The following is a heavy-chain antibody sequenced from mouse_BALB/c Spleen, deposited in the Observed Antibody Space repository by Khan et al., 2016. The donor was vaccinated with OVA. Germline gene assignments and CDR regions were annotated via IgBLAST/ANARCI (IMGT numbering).Heavy chain of an antibody. V-gene: IGHV9-1*02. J-gene: IGHJ2*01. CDR3: ARHGYCESFFLDF. CDR1: GYTFTDFR. CDR2: INTFTGEP. Sequence: QIQLVQSGPELGKPGETVKISCQTSGYTFTDFRVHWVQQAPGMVLKWMGCINTFTGEPTYGDDFKGRFAFSLETSASTAYLQINNLKNEDMAAYFCARHGYCESFFLDFWGQGTTLTVSS.